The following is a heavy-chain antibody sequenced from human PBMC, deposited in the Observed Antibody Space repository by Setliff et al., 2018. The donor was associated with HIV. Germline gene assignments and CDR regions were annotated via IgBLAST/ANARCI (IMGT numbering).Heavy chain of an antibody. CDR1: GFPFSTYD. CDR2: IWYDGTNK. J-gene: IGHJ4*02. D-gene: IGHD6-19*01. Sequence: GGSLRLSCTTSGFPFSTYDMHWVRQAPGKGLESVAVIWYDGTNKRYGDSVKGRFTISRDNSKSTLFLQMNTLRAEDTAVYYCATDQQWLAQGWGGPHYWGQGTLVTVSS. CDR3: ATDQQWLAQGWGGPHY. V-gene: IGHV3-33*01.